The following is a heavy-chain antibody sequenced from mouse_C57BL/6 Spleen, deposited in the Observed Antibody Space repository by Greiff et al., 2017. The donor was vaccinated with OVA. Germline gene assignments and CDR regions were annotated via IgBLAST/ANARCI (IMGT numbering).Heavy chain of an antibody. Sequence: EVKVVESGGDLVKPGGSLKLSCAATGFTFSSYGMSWVRQTPDKRLEWVATISSGGSYTYYPDSVKGRFTISKENANNTLYLQMSSLKSEDTAIYCCAKHLPFDYWGQGTTLTVSS. J-gene: IGHJ2*01. CDR2: ISSGGSYT. V-gene: IGHV5-6*01. CDR1: GFTFSSYG. CDR3: AKHLPFDY.